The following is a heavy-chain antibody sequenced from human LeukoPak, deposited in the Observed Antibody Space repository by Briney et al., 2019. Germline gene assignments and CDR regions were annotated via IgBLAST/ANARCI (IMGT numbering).Heavy chain of an antibody. CDR3: ARGGGEEFGEYDVFDY. CDR2: IYHSGRT. Sequence: PSETLSLTCAVSGGSISSGGYSWSWIRQPPGKGLEWIGYIYHSGRTYYNRSLKSRLTISIDRSKNQFSLRLSSVTAADTAVYYCARGGGEEFGEYDVFDYWGQGTLVTVSS. V-gene: IGHV4-30-2*01. J-gene: IGHJ4*02. CDR1: GGSISSGGYS. D-gene: IGHD3-10*01.